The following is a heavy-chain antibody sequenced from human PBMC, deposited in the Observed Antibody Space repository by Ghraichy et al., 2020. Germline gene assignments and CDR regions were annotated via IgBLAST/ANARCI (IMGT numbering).Heavy chain of an antibody. V-gene: IGHV3-23*01. CDR3: AKGRHSYAYVAPDY. J-gene: IGHJ4*02. CDR1: GFTFSNYA. CDR2: ISGGGDST. Sequence: GGSLRLSCVASGFTFSNYAMSWVRQAPGKGLEWVSGISGGGDSTYYAGSVKGRFTISRDNSKNTLYLQMNTLRDEDTAVYYCAKGRHSYAYVAPDYWGQGTLVTVSS. D-gene: IGHD3-16*01.